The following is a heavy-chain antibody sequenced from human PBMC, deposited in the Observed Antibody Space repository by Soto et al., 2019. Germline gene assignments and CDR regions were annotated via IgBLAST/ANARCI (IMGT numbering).Heavy chain of an antibody. CDR1: GFTFSRYA. Sequence: EVQLLESGGGLVQPGGSLRLSCAASGFTFSRYAMSWVRQAPGKGLEWVSAISGSGGSTYYADSVKGRFTISRDNSKNTLYLEMNNMRAEDTAVYYCAKDVGSVADCYFDYWGQGTLVTVSS. V-gene: IGHV3-23*01. CDR2: ISGSGGST. J-gene: IGHJ4*02. CDR3: AKDVGSVADCYFDY. D-gene: IGHD6-19*01.